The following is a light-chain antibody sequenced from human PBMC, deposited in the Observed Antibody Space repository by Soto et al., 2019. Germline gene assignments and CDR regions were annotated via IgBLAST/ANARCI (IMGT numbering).Light chain of an antibody. CDR1: ESVRSD. J-gene: IGKJ2*01. CDR3: QQRRNRPPT. V-gene: IGKV3-11*01. CDR2: DAS. Sequence: EIVLTQSPTTPSLSPGEKTTLSCRASESVRSDLAWYQQKPGQAPRLLIYDASERATGIPARFSGSGSGTDFTLTITSLEPDDFAVYYCQQRRNRPPTFGQGTKVDIK.